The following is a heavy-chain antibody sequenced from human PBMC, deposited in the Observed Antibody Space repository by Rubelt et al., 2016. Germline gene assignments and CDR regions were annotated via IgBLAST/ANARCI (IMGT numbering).Heavy chain of an antibody. V-gene: IGHV4-34*01. CDR3: ARHEAAGSSWPFDD. CDR1: GGSFSGYY. CDR2: INHCGST. J-gene: IGHJ4*02. Sequence: QVQLQQWGAGLLKPSETLSLTCAVYGGSFSGYYWSWIRQPPGKGLEWIGEINHCGSTNYNPSLKSRVTISVDTSKNQFSLKLTSVTARETAVYYCARHEAAGSSWPFDDWGQGTQVTVSS. D-gene: IGHD6-13*01.